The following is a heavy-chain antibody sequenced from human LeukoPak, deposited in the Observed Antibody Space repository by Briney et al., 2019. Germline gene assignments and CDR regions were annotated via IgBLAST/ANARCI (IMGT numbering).Heavy chain of an antibody. D-gene: IGHD3-22*01. CDR2: IYSGGST. CDR1: GFTVSSNY. Sequence: GGSLRLSCAASGFTVSSNYMSWVRQAPGKGLERVSVIYSGGSTYYADSVRGRFTISRDNSKNTLYLQMNSLRAEDTAVYYCARETSYDSSGYTYFDYWGQGTLVTVSS. J-gene: IGHJ4*02. V-gene: IGHV3-66*01. CDR3: ARETSYDSSGYTYFDY.